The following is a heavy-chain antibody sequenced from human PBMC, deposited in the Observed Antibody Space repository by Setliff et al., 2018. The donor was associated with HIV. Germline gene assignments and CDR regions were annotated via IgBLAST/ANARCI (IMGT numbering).Heavy chain of an antibody. CDR2: IYHSGSH. CDR3: ATVSGYYWQYFVY. J-gene: IGHJ4*02. D-gene: IGHD3-22*01. V-gene: IGHV4-38-2*01. Sequence: ETLSLTCAVSGYYISSGYYWGWIRQQPGKGLEWFGHIYHSGSHSYNPSLKSRDTISVDTSKNQFSLKLSSVTAADTAVYYCATVSGYYWQYFVYWGPGTLVTVSS. CDR1: GYYISSGYY.